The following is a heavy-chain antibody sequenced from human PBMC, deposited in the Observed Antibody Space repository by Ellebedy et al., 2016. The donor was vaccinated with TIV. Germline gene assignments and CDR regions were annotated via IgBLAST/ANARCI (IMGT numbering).Heavy chain of an antibody. CDR1: GYTFTDFD. J-gene: IGHJ4*02. CDR2: MNPNSGKT. D-gene: IGHD2-15*01. Sequence: AASVKVSCKASGYTFTDFDINWVRQATGQGLEWVGWMNPNSGKTGSAQKFQGRVTMTRDSSISTAYMELSSLRSEDTAVYYCGRGRGYASTGRVYYFDYWGQGSLVTVSS. CDR3: GRGRGYASTGRVYYFDY. V-gene: IGHV1-8*01.